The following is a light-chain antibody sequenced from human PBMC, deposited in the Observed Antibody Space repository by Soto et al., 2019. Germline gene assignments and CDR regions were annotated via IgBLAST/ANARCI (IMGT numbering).Light chain of an antibody. Sequence: IQVTQSPASLSFSVGERATLTCRASRGVSGDLAWYQAKPGKAPQRLIFAASSLASGVPSRFSGSGSGTDFTLTISSLEPDDFAIYYCLQHSIYPHTFGQGSKVDIK. CDR2: AAS. V-gene: IGKV1-17*01. CDR3: LQHSIYPHT. CDR1: RGVSGD. J-gene: IGKJ1*01.